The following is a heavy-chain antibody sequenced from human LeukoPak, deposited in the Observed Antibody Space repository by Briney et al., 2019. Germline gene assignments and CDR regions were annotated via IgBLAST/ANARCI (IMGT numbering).Heavy chain of an antibody. V-gene: IGHV4-34*01. J-gene: IGHJ2*01. CDR3: AREGEQWLVRYFDL. Sequence: PSETLSLTCAVYGGSFSGYYWSWIRQPPGKGLEWIGEINHSGSANYNPSLKSRVTISVDTSKNQFSLKLSSVTAADTAVYYCAREGEQWLVRYFDLWGCGTLVTVSS. D-gene: IGHD6-19*01. CDR1: GGSFSGYY. CDR2: INHSGSA.